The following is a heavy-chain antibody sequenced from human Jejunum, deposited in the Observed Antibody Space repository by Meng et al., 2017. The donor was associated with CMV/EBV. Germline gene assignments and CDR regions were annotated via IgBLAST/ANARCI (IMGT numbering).Heavy chain of an antibody. D-gene: IGHD3-16*01. V-gene: IGHV3-30*02. CDR3: ARRGGLDV. CDR2: IEYDGSTK. Sequence: SCDASGFTFSTYGIHWVRQAPGKGLEWVSFIEYDGSTKNYADSVEGRFTISRDNSKNTVYLQMNSLRPEDTAVFYCARRGGLDVWGQGTTVTVSS. CDR1: GFTFSTYG. J-gene: IGHJ6*02.